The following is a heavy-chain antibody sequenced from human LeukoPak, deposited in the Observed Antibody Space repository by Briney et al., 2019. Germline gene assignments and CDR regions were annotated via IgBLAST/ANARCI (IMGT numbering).Heavy chain of an antibody. CDR2: IYPGDSDT. D-gene: IGHD3-10*01. CDR3: ARSGQLLWVGDARRPYYYAIDV. CDR1: GYTFTNYW. V-gene: IGHV5-51*01. J-gene: IGHJ6*02. Sequence: GESLKISCKGSGYTFTNYWIGWVRQMPGKGLEWIGIIYPGDSDTRYGTSFQGQVTISADKSISTAYLQWSRLGASDTAIYYCARSGQLLWVGDARRPYYYAIDVWGQGTTVTASS.